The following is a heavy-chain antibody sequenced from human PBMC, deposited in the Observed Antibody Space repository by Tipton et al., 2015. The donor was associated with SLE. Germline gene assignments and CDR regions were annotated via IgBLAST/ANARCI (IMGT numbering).Heavy chain of an antibody. CDR2: IYTSGST. V-gene: IGHV4-4*07. CDR3: ARGIDDILTFHY. CDR1: GGSISSYY. J-gene: IGHJ4*02. Sequence: TLSLTCTVSGGSISSYYWSWIRQPAGKGLEWIGRIYTSGSTNYNPSLKSRVTISVDTSKNQFSLRLTSVTAADTAVYFCARGIDDILTFHYWGQGTLVTVSS. D-gene: IGHD3-9*01.